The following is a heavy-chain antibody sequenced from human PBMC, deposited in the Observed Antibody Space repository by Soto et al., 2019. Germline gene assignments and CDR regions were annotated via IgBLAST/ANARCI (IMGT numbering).Heavy chain of an antibody. Sequence: SETLSLTCTVSGGSISSGGYYWSWIRQHPGKGLEWIGYIYYSGSTYYNPSLKSRVTISVDTSKNQFSLKLSSVTAADTAVYHCARAHAYYYDSSGYPHSWFDPWGQGTLVTVSS. CDR3: ARAHAYYYDSSGYPHSWFDP. J-gene: IGHJ5*02. D-gene: IGHD3-22*01. CDR1: GGSISSGGYY. CDR2: IYYSGST. V-gene: IGHV4-31*03.